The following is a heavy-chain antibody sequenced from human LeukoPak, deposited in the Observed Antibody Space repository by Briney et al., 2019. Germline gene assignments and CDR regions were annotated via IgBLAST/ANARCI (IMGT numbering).Heavy chain of an antibody. V-gene: IGHV3-30*02. CDR1: GFTFSNYG. Sequence: GGSLRLSCAASGFTFSNYGMHWVRQAPGKGLEWVAFIQYDVSSEYYADSVKGRFTVSRDNSKNTLYLQMNSLRAEDTAVYYCAREYSGRCIHAFHSWGQGTMVTVSS. CDR3: AREYSGRCIHAFHS. D-gene: IGHD6-13*01. J-gene: IGHJ3*02. CDR2: IQYDVSSE.